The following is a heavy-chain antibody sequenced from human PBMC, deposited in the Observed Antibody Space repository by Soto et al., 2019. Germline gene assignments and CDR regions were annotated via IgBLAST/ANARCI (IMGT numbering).Heavy chain of an antibody. CDR3: ARDYLYYDILTGYSKEGWFDP. Sequence: PSETLSLTCTVSGGSISSGGYYWSWIRQHPGKGLEWIGYIYYSGSTYYNPSLKSRVTISVDTFKNQFSLKLSSVTAADMAVYYCARDYLYYDILTGYSKEGWFDPWVQGTLATVSS. CDR1: GGSISSGGYY. D-gene: IGHD3-9*01. V-gene: IGHV4-31*03. CDR2: IYYSGST. J-gene: IGHJ5*02.